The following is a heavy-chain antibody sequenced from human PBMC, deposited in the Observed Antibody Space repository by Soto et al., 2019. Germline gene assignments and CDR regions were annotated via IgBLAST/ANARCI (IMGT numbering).Heavy chain of an antibody. Sequence: QVQLQESGPGLVKPSETLSLTCTVSGGSIGSYYWSWIRQPPGKGLEWIGYIYYSGSTNYNPSLKSRVTISVDTSKNQFSLKLSSVTAADTAVYYCARFDNWNYAWFDPWGQGTLVTVSS. CDR2: IYYSGST. D-gene: IGHD1-7*01. CDR1: GGSIGSYY. CDR3: ARFDNWNYAWFDP. V-gene: IGHV4-59*01. J-gene: IGHJ5*02.